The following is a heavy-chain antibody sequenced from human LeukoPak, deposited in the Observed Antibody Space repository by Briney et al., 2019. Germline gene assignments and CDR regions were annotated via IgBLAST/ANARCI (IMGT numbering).Heavy chain of an antibody. J-gene: IGHJ4*02. CDR2: IYYSGST. CDR1: GGSISSYY. V-gene: IGHV4-59*01. CDR3: ARGPITMSHYFDY. D-gene: IGHD3-10*02. Sequence: SETLSLTCTVSGGSISSYYWSWIRQPPGKGLEWIGYIYYSGSTNYNPSLKSRVTISVDTSKNQFSLKLSSVTAADTAVYYCARGPITMSHYFDYWGQGTLVTVSS.